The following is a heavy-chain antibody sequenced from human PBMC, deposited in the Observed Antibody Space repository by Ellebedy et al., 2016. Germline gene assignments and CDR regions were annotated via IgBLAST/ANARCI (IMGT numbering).Heavy chain of an antibody. V-gene: IGHV4-30-4*01. CDR2: IYYSGNT. D-gene: IGHD2-2*01. CDR3: AVESSASDAFEI. CDR1: GGSITSGDYY. J-gene: IGHJ3*02. Sequence: SETLSLXXHVSGGSITSGDYYWSWIRQPPGKGLEWIGYIYYSGNTYYNPSLRSRLTISLDTSKSQFSLRLTSVIAADTAVYYCAVESSASDAFEIWGQGTMVTVSS.